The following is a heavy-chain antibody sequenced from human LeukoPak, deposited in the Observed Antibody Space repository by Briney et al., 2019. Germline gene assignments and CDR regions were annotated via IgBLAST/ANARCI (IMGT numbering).Heavy chain of an antibody. V-gene: IGHV4-4*09. J-gene: IGHJ4*02. CDR1: GGSISSYY. Sequence: PSETLSLTCTVSGGSISSYYWSWIRQPPGKGLEWIGYIYTSGSTNYNPSLKSRVTISVDTSKNQFSLKLSSVTAADTAVYYCASTRGYNYGSYYFDYWGQGALVTVSS. CDR2: IYTSGST. D-gene: IGHD5-18*01. CDR3: ASTRGYNYGSYYFDY.